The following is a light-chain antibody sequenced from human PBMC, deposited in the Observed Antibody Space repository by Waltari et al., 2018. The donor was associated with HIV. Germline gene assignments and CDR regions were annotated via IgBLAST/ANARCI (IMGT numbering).Light chain of an antibody. CDR2: AAS. Sequence: DIQLTQSPSPLSASVGGRVTIACRASQGIRNDLGWYQQKPGKAPKSLIYAASRLQSGVPSRFSGSRCAREFTLTTRSLQTKDFATYYGLQHNSYPCAFSQGTKVEIK. V-gene: IGKV1-17*01. CDR3: LQHNSYPCA. CDR1: QGIRND. J-gene: IGKJ1*01.